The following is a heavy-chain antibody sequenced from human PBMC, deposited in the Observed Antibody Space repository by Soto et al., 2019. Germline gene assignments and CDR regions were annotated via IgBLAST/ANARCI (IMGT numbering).Heavy chain of an antibody. D-gene: IGHD3-3*01. J-gene: IGHJ4*02. CDR3: ARLYYDFWSGYSSYYFDY. CDR2: IYYSGST. CDR1: GGSISSSSYY. V-gene: IGHV4-39*01. Sequence: QLQLQESGPGLVKPSETLSLTCTVSGGSISSSSYYWGWIRQPPGKGLEWLGSIYYSGSTYYNPSLKSRVTISVHTSKNQVSLKLSSVTAADTAVYYCARLYYDFWSGYSSYYFDYWGQGTLVTVSS.